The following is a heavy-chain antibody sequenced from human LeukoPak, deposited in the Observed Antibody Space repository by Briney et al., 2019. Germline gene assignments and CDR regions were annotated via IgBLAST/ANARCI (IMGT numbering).Heavy chain of an antibody. V-gene: IGHV4-34*01. D-gene: IGHD3-16*01. J-gene: IGHJ6*04. CDR1: GGSFSGYY. CDR2: INHSGST. CDR3: ARGYTPSGDYYYGMDV. Sequence: SETLSLTCAVYGGSFSGYYWSWLRQPPGKGLEWIGEINHSGSTNYNPSLKSRVTISVDTSKNQFSLKLSSVTAADTAVYYCARGYTPSGDYYYGMDVWGKGTTVTVSS.